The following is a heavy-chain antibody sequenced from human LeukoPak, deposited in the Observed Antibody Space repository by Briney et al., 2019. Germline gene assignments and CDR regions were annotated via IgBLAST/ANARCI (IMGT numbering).Heavy chain of an antibody. V-gene: IGHV3-15*01. Sequence: PGGSLRLSCGASGFTFSNAWMSWVRQAPGKGLEWVGRIKSKTDGGTTDYAAPVKGRFTISRDDSKNTLYLQMNSLKTEDTAVYYCTTLPGGYYYYYGMDVWGQGTTVTVSS. J-gene: IGHJ6*02. CDR1: GFTFSNAW. CDR2: IKSKTDGGTT. D-gene: IGHD3-16*01. CDR3: TTLPGGYYYYYGMDV.